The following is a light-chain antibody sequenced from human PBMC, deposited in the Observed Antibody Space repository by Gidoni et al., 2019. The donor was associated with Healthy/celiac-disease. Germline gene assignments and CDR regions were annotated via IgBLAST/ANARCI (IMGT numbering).Light chain of an antibody. CDR2: DAS. V-gene: IGKV3-11*01. Sequence: EIVLTQSPATLSLSPGERATLSCRASQSVSSDLAWYQQKPGQAPRLLIYDASNRATGIPARFSGSGSGTDFTLTISSLEPEDFAVYYCQQRSNFPTFGQGTRLEIK. CDR3: QQRSNFPT. J-gene: IGKJ5*01. CDR1: QSVSSD.